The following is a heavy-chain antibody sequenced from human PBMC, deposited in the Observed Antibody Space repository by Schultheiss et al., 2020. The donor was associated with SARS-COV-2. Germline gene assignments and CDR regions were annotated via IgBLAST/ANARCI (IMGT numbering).Heavy chain of an antibody. CDR2: ISYDGSNK. Sequence: SCAASGFTFSSYAMHWVRQAPGKGLEWVAVISYDGSNKYYADSVKGRFTISRDNSKNTLYLQMNSLRAEDTAVYYCARDWQLERRPRYYYYYGMDVWGQGTTVTVSS. J-gene: IGHJ6*02. V-gene: IGHV3-30*04. CDR1: GFTFSSYA. D-gene: IGHD1-1*01. CDR3: ARDWQLERRPRYYYYYGMDV.